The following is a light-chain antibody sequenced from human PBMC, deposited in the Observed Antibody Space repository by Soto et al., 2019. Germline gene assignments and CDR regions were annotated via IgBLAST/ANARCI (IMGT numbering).Light chain of an antibody. J-gene: IGKJ1*01. CDR3: QQSYSTLQT. Sequence: DIQMTQSPSTLSASVGDRVTITCRASQSISSWLAWYQQKPGKAPKLLIYDASSLESGVPSRFSGSGSGTDFTLTISSLQPEDFATYYCQQSYSTLQTFGQGTKVEIK. CDR1: QSISSW. V-gene: IGKV1-5*01. CDR2: DAS.